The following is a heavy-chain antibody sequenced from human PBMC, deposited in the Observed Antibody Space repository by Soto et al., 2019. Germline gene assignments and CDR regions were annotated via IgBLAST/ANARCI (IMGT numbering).Heavy chain of an antibody. CDR2: INHSGGT. Sequence: SETLSLTCAVYGGSFSGYYWNWIRLPPGKGLDWIGEINHSGGTNYNPSLKSRVTISVDTSKNQFSLKLSSVTAADTAVYYCARGSNYYCMHVWGQGTTLTVSS. D-gene: IGHD3-3*02. J-gene: IGHJ6*02. CDR3: ARGSNYYCMHV. V-gene: IGHV4-34*01. CDR1: GGSFSGYY.